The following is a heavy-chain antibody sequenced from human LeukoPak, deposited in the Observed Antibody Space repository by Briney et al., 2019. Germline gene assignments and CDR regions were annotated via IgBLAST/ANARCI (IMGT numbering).Heavy chain of an antibody. D-gene: IGHD3-10*01. CDR3: ARIQMGYNHADY. J-gene: IGHJ4*02. CDR1: GYTFTCYY. CDR2: INSNSGGT. V-gene: IGHV1-2*02. Sequence: ASVKVSCKASGYTFTCYYMHWVGQAPGQGREGMGWINSNSGGTNYAQKFQGRGTMTRDTSISTAYMELSRLRSDDTAVYYCARIQMGYNHADYWGQGTLVTVSS.